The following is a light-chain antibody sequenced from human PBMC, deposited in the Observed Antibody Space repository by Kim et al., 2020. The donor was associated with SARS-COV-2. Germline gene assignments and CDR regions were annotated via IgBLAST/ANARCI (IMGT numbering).Light chain of an antibody. CDR2: KVS. J-gene: IGKJ3*01. V-gene: IGKV2-30*01. CDR1: RSLVYSDGNTY. Sequence: PASISCRSSRSLVYSDGNTYLNWFHQRPGQSPRRLIYKVSNRDSGVPDRFSGSGSGTDFTLQISRVEAEDVGFYYCMQGTHWPFTFGPGTKVDIK. CDR3: MQGTHWPFT.